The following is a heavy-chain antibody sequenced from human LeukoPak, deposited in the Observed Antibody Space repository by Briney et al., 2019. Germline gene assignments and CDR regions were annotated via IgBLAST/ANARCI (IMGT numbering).Heavy chain of an antibody. CDR1: GFTVSSNY. J-gene: IGHJ6*03. V-gene: IGHV3-66*01. CDR3: ARAHYGRQQRYYYYYMDV. Sequence: GGSLRLSCAASGFTVSSNYMSWVRQAPGKGLEWVSVIYSGGNTYYADSVKGRFTISRDNSKNTLYLQMNSLRAEDTAVYYCARAHYGRQQRYYYYYMDVWGKGTTVTISS. CDR2: IYSGGNT. D-gene: IGHD6-13*01.